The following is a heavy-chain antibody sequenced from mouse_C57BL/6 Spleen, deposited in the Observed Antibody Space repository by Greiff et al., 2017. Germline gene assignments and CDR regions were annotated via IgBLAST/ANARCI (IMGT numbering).Heavy chain of an antibody. J-gene: IGHJ2*01. V-gene: IGHV6-3*01. CDR2: IRLKSDNYAT. Sequence: EVKLMESGGGLVQPGGSMKLSCVASGFTFSNYWMNWVRQSPEKGLEWVAQIRLKSDNYATHYAESVKGRFTISRDDSKSSVYLQMNNLRAEDTGIYYCTVITTVNFDYWGQGTTLTVSS. CDR1: GFTFSNYW. CDR3: TVITTVNFDY. D-gene: IGHD1-1*01.